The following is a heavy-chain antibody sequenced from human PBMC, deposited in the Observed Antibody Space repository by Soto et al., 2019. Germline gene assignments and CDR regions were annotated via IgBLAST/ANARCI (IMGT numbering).Heavy chain of an antibody. V-gene: IGHV3-30-3*01. CDR2: ISYDGSNK. CDR3: ARDRDGYNYGAFDI. CDR1: GFTFSSYA. D-gene: IGHD5-12*01. J-gene: IGHJ3*02. Sequence: QVQLVESGGGVVQPGRSLRLSCAASGFTFSSYAMHWVRQAPGKGLEWVAVISYDGSNKYYADSVKGRFTISRDNSKNTLYLQMNSLRAEDTAVYYCARDRDGYNYGAFDIWGQGTMVTVSS.